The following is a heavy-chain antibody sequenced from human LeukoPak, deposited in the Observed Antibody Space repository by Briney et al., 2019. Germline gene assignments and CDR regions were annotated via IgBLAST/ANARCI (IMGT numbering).Heavy chain of an antibody. Sequence: GGSLRLSCAASGFTFSSYAMHWVRQAPGKGLEWVAVISYDGSNKYYADSVKGRFTISRDNSKNTLYLQMNSLRAEDTAVYYCAKDIVGEWLVLYSFDSWGQGTLVTVSS. J-gene: IGHJ4*02. CDR1: GFTFSSYA. CDR3: AKDIVGEWLVLYSFDS. V-gene: IGHV3-30*18. CDR2: ISYDGSNK. D-gene: IGHD6-19*01.